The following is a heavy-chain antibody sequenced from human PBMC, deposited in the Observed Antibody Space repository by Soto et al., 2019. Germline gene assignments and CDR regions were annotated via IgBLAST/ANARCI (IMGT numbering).Heavy chain of an antibody. CDR2: ISSSGSTI. CDR1: GFTFSDYY. J-gene: IGHJ6*02. D-gene: IGHD4-17*01. V-gene: IGHV3-11*01. CDR3: ASPTVTPHNGMDV. Sequence: GGSLRLSCAASGFTFSDYYMSWIRQAPGKGLEWVSYISSSGSTIYYADSVKGRFTISRDNAKNSLYLQMNSLRAEDTAVYYCASPTVTPHNGMDVWGQGTTVTVSS.